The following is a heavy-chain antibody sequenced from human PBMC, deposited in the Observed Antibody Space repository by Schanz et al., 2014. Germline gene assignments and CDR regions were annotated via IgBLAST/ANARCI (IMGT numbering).Heavy chain of an antibody. J-gene: IGHJ3*01. CDR3: ATNSPVRMVRGSNAFDA. V-gene: IGHV1-24*01. CDR2: FDVEDGET. CDR1: GYTVSALA. D-gene: IGHD3-10*01. Sequence: QVQLLQSGSEVKKPGASVKVSCEISGYTVSALAMHWVRQAPGKGLEWLGGFDVEDGETIYAQKFQGRVTMTEDTSTETAYMELSGLRSGDTAVYYCATNSPVRMVRGSNAFDAWGQGTMVTVSS.